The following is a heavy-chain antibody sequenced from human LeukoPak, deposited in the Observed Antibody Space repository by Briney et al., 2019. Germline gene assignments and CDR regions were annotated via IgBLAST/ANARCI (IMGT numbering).Heavy chain of an antibody. CDR3: TTNTGYNGYFDY. Sequence: GGSLRLSCAASGFTFSNAWMSWVRQAPGKGLEWVGRIKSKTDDGTTDYAAPVKARFTISRDDSNNTLYLQMNSLKTEDTAVYYCTTNTGYNGYFDYWGQGTLVTVSS. J-gene: IGHJ4*02. V-gene: IGHV3-15*01. D-gene: IGHD3-9*01. CDR2: IKSKTDDGTT. CDR1: GFTFSNAW.